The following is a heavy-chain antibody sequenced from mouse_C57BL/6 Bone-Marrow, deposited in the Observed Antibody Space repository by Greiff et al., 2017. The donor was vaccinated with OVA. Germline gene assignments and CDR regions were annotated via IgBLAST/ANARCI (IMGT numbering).Heavy chain of an antibody. Sequence: QVQLQQSGAELVKPGASVTISCKASGYAFSSYWMNWVKQRPGKGLEWIGQIYPGDGDTNYNGKFKGKATMTADKSSSTAYMQLSSLTSEDSAVYFCARGMALITTVKGAWVAYWGQGTLVTVSA. CDR1: GYAFSSYW. CDR2: IYPGDGDT. D-gene: IGHD1-1*01. V-gene: IGHV1-80*01. J-gene: IGHJ3*01. CDR3: ARGMALITTVKGAWVAY.